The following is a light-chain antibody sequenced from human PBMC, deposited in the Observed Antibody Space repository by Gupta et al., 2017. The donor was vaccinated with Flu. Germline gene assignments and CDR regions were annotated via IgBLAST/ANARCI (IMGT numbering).Light chain of an antibody. CDR2: DAS. J-gene: IGKJ2*01. CDR1: QSVSSN. Sequence: EIVMTLSPATLSVSPGERATLSCRASQSVSSNLAWYQQKPGQAPRLLIYDASTRATGMPARFSGSGSGTEFTLTISSRQSEDFAVYYCQQYNNWPLYTFGQGTKLEIK. CDR3: QQYNNWPLYT. V-gene: IGKV3-15*01.